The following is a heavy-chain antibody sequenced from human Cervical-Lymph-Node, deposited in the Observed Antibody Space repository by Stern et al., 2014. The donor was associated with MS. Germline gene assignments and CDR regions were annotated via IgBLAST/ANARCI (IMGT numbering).Heavy chain of an antibody. J-gene: IGHJ5*02. CDR3: APLHAEMDTNYGWVYNWFDP. CDR1: GSSISSGGYY. V-gene: IGHV4-31*03. CDR2: IYDSGST. Sequence: QLQLQESGPGLVKPTQTLSLTCTVSGSSISSGGYYWSWIRQHPGKGLEWIGYIYDSGSTYYNPSFKSRITISLDTSNNQFSLNLSSVTAADTAVYYCAPLHAEMDTNYGWVYNWFDPWGQGTLVTVSS. D-gene: IGHD5-24*01.